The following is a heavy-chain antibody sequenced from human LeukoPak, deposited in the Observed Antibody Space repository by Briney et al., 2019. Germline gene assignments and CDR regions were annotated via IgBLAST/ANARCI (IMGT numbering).Heavy chain of an antibody. CDR2: INPNSGGA. Sequence: ASVKVSCKASGYTFTGYYMHWVRQAPGQGLEWMGWINPNSGGANYAQKFQGRVTMTRDTSISTAYMELSRLISDDTAVYYCARAVAYPPYYYYYMDVWGKGTTVTVSS. J-gene: IGHJ6*03. D-gene: IGHD6-19*01. CDR3: ARAVAYPPYYYYYMDV. V-gene: IGHV1-2*02. CDR1: GYTFTGYY.